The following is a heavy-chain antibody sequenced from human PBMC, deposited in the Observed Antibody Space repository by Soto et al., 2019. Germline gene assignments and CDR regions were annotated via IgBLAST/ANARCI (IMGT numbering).Heavy chain of an antibody. D-gene: IGHD3-3*01. CDR3: VRGRITIFGVVIPGLDV. V-gene: IGHV1-18*04. Sequence: AAEEVSCKASGYTFTSYGISWVRQAPGQWLEWMGWISAYNGNTNYAQKLQGRVTMTTDTSTSTAYMQLRSLRSDDTAVCYCVRGRITIFGVVIPGLDVWGQGSRVTVSS. CDR1: GYTFTSYG. J-gene: IGHJ6*01. CDR2: ISAYNGNT.